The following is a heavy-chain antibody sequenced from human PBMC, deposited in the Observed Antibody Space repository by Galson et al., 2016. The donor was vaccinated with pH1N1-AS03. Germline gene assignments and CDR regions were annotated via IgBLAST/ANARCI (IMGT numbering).Heavy chain of an antibody. CDR1: GGSISSYY. CDR2: IYYSGST. CDR3: ARRGGSGAPLFDY. D-gene: IGHD6-19*01. J-gene: IGHJ4*02. V-gene: IGHV4-59*08. Sequence: ETLSLTCTVSGGSISSYYWSWLRQPPGKGLEWIGYIYYSGSTNYNPSLKSRVTMSVDTSKNQLSLKLTSVTAADTAVYYCARRGGSGAPLFDYWGPGTLVTVSA.